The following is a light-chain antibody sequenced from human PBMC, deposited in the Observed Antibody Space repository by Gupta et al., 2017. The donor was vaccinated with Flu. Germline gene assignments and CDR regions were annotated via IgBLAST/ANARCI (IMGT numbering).Light chain of an antibody. CDR3: QQYTNLPLT. CDR1: QDISKY. J-gene: IGKJ3*01. Sequence: DIQMTQSPSSLSASVGDRLTITCQASQDISKYLSWYQQKPGKGPKLLIYDASKLETGVPSRFSGSGSGTDFTFTISSLQPEDIATYYCQQYTNLPLTFGPGTKVDIK. V-gene: IGKV1-33*01. CDR2: DAS.